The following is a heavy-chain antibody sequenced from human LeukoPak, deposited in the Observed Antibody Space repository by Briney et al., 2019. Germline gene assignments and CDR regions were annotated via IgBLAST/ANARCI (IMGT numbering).Heavy chain of an antibody. CDR1: GGSISSSDYY. J-gene: IGHJ5*02. D-gene: IGHD2-8*01. CDR3: ARENYCTNGVCWAFDP. Sequence: SETLSLTCTVSGGSISSSDYYWGWIRQPPGKGLEWIGNIYYTGSSSYNSSLRSRVTISVDTSKNQFSLQLSSVTAADTAVYYCARENYCTNGVCWAFDPWGQGTLVTVSS. CDR2: IYYTGSS. V-gene: IGHV4-39*07.